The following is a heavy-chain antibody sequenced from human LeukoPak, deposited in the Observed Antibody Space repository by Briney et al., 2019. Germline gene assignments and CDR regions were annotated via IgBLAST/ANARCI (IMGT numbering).Heavy chain of an antibody. Sequence: PGGSLRLSCAVSGFTFSNYWMSWVRQAPGKGLEWVANIKQDGSEKYYVDSVKGRFTISRDNAKNSLYLQMNSLRAEDTAVYYCASSKIQLWFSGDYWGQGTLVTVSS. CDR1: GFTFSNYW. D-gene: IGHD5-18*01. CDR2: IKQDGSEK. J-gene: IGHJ4*02. CDR3: ASSKIQLWFSGDY. V-gene: IGHV3-7*01.